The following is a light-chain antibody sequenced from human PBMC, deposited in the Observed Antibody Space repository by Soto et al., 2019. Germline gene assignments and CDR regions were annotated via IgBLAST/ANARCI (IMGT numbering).Light chain of an antibody. CDR1: QSVTSN. J-gene: IGKJ5*01. CDR3: QQRSNWPIT. V-gene: IGKV3-11*01. CDR2: DAS. Sequence: EIVMTQSPATLSVSPGEGATLSCRATQSVTSNFLAWYQQKPGQAPRLLIYDASNRATGIPARFSGSGSGTDFTLTSSSLEPEDFAVYYCQQRSNWPITFGQGTRLEIK.